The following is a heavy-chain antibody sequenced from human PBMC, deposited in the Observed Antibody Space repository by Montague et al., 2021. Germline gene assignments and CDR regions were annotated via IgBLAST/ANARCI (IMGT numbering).Heavy chain of an antibody. CDR1: GFIFNHYV. J-gene: IGHJ4*02. D-gene: IGHD3-3*01. Sequence: SLRLSCAASGFIFNHYVMHLFRQAPVKGLEWVSCINGNSINIDYSDSVKVRFTISRDNAKNSLYLQMNSLRAEDTAFYYCVKDTRDYYPDFWGQGILVTVSS. CDR2: INGNSINI. V-gene: IGHV3-9*01. CDR3: VKDTRDYYPDF.